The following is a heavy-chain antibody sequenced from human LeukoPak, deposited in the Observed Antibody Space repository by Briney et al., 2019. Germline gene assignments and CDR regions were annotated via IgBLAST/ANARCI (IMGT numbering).Heavy chain of an antibody. J-gene: IGHJ5*02. CDR2: ISSGSSYI. V-gene: IGHV3-21*01. CDR3: ARGANDDNNWFDP. CDR1: GFTFSSYS. Sequence: GGSLRLSCAASGFTFSSYSMNWVRQAPGKGLEWVSSISSGSSYIYYADSVKGRFTISRDNAKNSLYLQMNSLRAEDTAVYYCARGANDDNNWFDPWGQGTLVTVSS. D-gene: IGHD1-26*01.